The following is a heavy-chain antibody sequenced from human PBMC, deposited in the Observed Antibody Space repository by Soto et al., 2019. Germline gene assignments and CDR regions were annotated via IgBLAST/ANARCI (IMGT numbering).Heavy chain of an antibody. Sequence: ASVKVSCKVSGYTLTELSMHWVRQAPGKGLEWMGGFDPEDGETIYAQKFQGRVTMTEDTSTDTAYMELSSLRCEDTAVYYCATGHDYYGSGRSYNWFDPWGQGTLVTVSS. CDR3: ATGHDYYGSGRSYNWFDP. CDR1: GYTLTELS. CDR2: FDPEDGET. V-gene: IGHV1-24*01. J-gene: IGHJ5*02. D-gene: IGHD3-10*01.